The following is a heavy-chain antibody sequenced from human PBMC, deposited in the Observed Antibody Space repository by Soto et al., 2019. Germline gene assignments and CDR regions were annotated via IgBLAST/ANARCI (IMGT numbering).Heavy chain of an antibody. Sequence: QLQESGPGLVKPSETLSLTCNVSGRSMISYYWSWIRQPAGRGLELIGRIYTGGKTNYNPSLKSRVTMSVDTSKSQFSLSLTSVTAADTAVYYCAREGDDRHFFFDSWGQVTLVTVSS. J-gene: IGHJ4*02. CDR3: AREGDDRHFFFDS. V-gene: IGHV4-4*07. CDR1: GRSMISYY. D-gene: IGHD3-3*02. CDR2: IYTGGKT.